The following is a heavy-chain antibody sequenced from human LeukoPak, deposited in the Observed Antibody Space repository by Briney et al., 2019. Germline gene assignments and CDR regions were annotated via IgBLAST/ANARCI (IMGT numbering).Heavy chain of an antibody. Sequence: GGSLRLSCAASGFTFSSYGMHWVRQAPGKGLEWVAVISYDGSNKYYADSVKGRFTISRDNSKNTLYLQMNSLRAEDTAVYYCAKAVVVVTASGAFDIWGQGTMVTVSS. CDR1: GFTFSSYG. V-gene: IGHV3-30*18. J-gene: IGHJ3*02. CDR2: ISYDGSNK. D-gene: IGHD2-21*02. CDR3: AKAVVVVTASGAFDI.